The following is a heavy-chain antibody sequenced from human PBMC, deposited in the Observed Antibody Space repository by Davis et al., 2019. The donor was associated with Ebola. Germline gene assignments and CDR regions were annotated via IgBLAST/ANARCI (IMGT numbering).Heavy chain of an antibody. CDR3: ARIGSSGWPEEVNFDS. Sequence: SGPTLVKPTQTLTLTCTFSGFSLSTSGMCVSWIRQPPGKALEWLALIDWDDDKYYSTSLKTRLTISKDTSKNQVVLTMTNMDPVDTATYYCARIGSSGWPEEVNFDSWGQGTLVTVSS. J-gene: IGHJ4*02. CDR1: GFSLSTSGMC. D-gene: IGHD6-19*01. V-gene: IGHV2-70*01. CDR2: IDWDDDK.